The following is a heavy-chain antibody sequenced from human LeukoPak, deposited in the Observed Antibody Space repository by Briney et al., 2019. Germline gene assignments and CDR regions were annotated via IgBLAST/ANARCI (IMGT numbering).Heavy chain of an antibody. CDR1: GFTFTNYA. V-gene: IGHV3-30-3*01. J-gene: IGHJ4*02. CDR3: ASDWTENFDY. D-gene: IGHD1-1*01. Sequence: PGGSLRLSCAASGFTFTNYAMHWVRQAPGKGLEWVAVISKDGSNKYYTDSVKGRFTISRDNSKNTLYLQMNSLGAEDTAVYYCASDWTENFDYWGQGTLVTVSS. CDR2: ISKDGSNK.